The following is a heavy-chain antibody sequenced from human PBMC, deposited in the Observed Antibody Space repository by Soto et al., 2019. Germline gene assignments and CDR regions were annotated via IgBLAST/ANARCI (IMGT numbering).Heavy chain of an antibody. D-gene: IGHD6-25*01. CDR3: ARVFSSGSGWMYYFDF. J-gene: IGHJ4*02. CDR1: TGSISSGNW. CDR2: IYYTGAT. V-gene: IGHV4-4*02. Sequence: QVQLRESGPGLVEASGTLSLTCEVSTGSISSGNWWSWVRQPPGKGLVWIGEIYYTGATNYNPSLKSRITMTIDKPTDNFSLSLRSATAADTAVYYCARVFSSGSGWMYYFDFWGQGTLVSVSS.